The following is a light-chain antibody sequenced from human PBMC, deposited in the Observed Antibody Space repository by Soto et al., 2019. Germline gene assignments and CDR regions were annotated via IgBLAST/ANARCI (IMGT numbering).Light chain of an antibody. V-gene: IGLV2-23*03. CDR1: SSDVGSYNL. Sequence: QSVLTQPASVSASPGQSITISCAETSSDVGSYNLFSWYPQHPGKAPKLMVYEGSKRPSGVSNRFSGSKSGNTASLTISALQAEDEADYYCCSYAGSSTFPYVFGTGTKVTVL. J-gene: IGLJ1*01. CDR2: EGS. CDR3: CSYAGSSTFPYV.